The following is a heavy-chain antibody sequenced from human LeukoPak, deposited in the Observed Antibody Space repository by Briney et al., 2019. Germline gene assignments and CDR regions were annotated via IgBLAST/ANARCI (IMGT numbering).Heavy chain of an antibody. D-gene: IGHD4-23*01. CDR3: ARNSPTLNWFDP. V-gene: IGHV3-48*03. Sequence: PGGSLRLSCAASGFTFSSYEMNWVRQAPGKGLEWVSYISSSGSTIYYADSVKGRFTISRDNAKNSLYLQMNSLSAEDTAVYYCARNSPTLNWFDPWGQGTLVTVSS. CDR2: ISSSGSTI. CDR1: GFTFSSYE. J-gene: IGHJ5*02.